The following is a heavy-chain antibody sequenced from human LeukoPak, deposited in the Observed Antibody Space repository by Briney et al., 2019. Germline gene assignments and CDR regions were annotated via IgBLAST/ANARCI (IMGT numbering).Heavy chain of an antibody. CDR2: IYYSGST. Sequence: PSETLSLTCTVSGGSISSYYWSWIRQPPGKGLEWIGYIYYSGSTNYNPSLKSRVTISVDTSKNQFSLKLSSVTAADTAVYYCARKTQQLVTAFDYWGQGTLVTVSS. V-gene: IGHV4-59*01. J-gene: IGHJ4*02. D-gene: IGHD6-13*01. CDR3: ARKTQQLVTAFDY. CDR1: GGSISSYY.